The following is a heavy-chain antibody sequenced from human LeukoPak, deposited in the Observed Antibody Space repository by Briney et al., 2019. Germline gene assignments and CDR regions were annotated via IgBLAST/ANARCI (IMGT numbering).Heavy chain of an antibody. D-gene: IGHD3-10*01. CDR1: GGSLSSYY. V-gene: IGHV4-59*01. CDR2: IYYSGST. Sequence: PSETLSLTCTVSGGSLSSYYWSWIRQPPGKGLEWIGYIYYSGSTNYNPSLKSRVTISVETSNNQFSLKMASVTAAGTGVYFCGRGGYYGSGNDFRFDPWGQGTLVTVSS. CDR3: GRGGYYGSGNDFRFDP. J-gene: IGHJ5*02.